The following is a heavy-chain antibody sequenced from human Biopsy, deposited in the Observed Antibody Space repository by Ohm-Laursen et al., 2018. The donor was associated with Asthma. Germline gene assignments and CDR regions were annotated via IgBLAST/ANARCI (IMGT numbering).Heavy chain of an antibody. D-gene: IGHD2-15*01. Sequence: SDTLSLTCPVSGVSIRSYYWTWIRQPPGKGLEWIGNIHYSGSTYSNPSLKSRVTISVDTSKKQISLRLSSVIAADTAVCYCAGFCSGGNCPDHWGQGTLVTVSS. V-gene: IGHV4-59*07. CDR1: GVSIRSYY. CDR3: AGFCSGGNCPDH. J-gene: IGHJ4*02. CDR2: IHYSGST.